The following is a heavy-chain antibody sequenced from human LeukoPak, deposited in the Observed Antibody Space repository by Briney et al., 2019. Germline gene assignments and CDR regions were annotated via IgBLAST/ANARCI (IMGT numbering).Heavy chain of an antibody. CDR1: GFTVNNNY. D-gene: IGHD2-2*02. Sequence: GGSLRLSCAASGFTVNNNYMSWVRQAPGKGLEWVSAISGSGGSTYYADSVKGRFTISRDNSKNTLYLQMNSLRAEDTAVYYCAKGYCSSTSCYIGYWGQGTLVTVSS. CDR2: ISGSGGST. CDR3: AKGYCSSTSCYIGY. J-gene: IGHJ4*02. V-gene: IGHV3-23*01.